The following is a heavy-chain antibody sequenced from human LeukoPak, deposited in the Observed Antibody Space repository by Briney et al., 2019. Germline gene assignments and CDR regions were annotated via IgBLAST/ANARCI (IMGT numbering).Heavy chain of an antibody. CDR3: AKASWVSSADAVL. J-gene: IGHJ4*02. CDR2: LRGDGET. V-gene: IGHV3-23*01. D-gene: IGHD3-16*01. Sequence: PEGSLRLSCAASGFTFSTYAMSWVRQAPARGLEWVSSLRGDGETFYADSVKGRFTLSRDHSRNTVYLQMNNLRVEDTAVYFCAKASWVSSADAVLWGQGTLVTVSS. CDR1: GFTFSTYA.